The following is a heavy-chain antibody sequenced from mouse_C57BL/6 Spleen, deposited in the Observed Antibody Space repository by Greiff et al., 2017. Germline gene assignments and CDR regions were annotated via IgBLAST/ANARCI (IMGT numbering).Heavy chain of an antibody. CDR3: AREGSYGSTFAY. J-gene: IGHJ3*01. D-gene: IGHD1-1*01. CDR2: IDPNSGGT. Sequence: QVQLQQPGAELVKPGASVKLSCKASGYTFTSYWMHWVKQRPGRGLEWIGRIDPNSGGTKYNEKFKSKATLTVDNPSSTAYMQLSSLTSEGSAVYYCAREGSYGSTFAYWGQGTLVTVSA. CDR1: GYTFTSYW. V-gene: IGHV1-72*01.